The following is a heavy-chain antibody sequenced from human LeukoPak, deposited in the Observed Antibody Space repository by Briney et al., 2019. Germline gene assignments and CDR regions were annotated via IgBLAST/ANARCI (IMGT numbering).Heavy chain of an antibody. J-gene: IGHJ4*02. Sequence: PSETLSLTCTVSGGSISSSSYYWGWIRQPPGKGLEWIGSVYYSGSTYYNPSLKSRVTISVDTSKTQFSLKLSSVTAADTAVYYCARRPSMVRGHFDYWGQGTLVTVSS. CDR3: ARRPSMVRGHFDY. V-gene: IGHV4-39*01. CDR2: VYYSGST. CDR1: GGSISSSSYY. D-gene: IGHD3-10*01.